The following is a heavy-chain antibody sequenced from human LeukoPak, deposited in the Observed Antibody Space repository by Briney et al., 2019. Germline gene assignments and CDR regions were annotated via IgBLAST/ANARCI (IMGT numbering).Heavy chain of an antibody. CDR3: ATLRGSGWYFGMDV. CDR2: ISSSSSYI. D-gene: IGHD6-19*01. J-gene: IGHJ6*02. V-gene: IGHV3-21*01. Sequence: GGSLRLSCAASGFTFSSHSMNWVRQAPGKGLEWVSSISSSSSYIYYADSVKGRFTISRDNAKNSLYLQMNSLRAEDTAVYYCATLRGSGWYFGMDVWGQGTTVTVSS. CDR1: GFTFSSHS.